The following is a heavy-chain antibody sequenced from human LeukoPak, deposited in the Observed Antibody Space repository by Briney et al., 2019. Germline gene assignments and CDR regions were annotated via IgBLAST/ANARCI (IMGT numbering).Heavy chain of an antibody. CDR3: ARGIQNYDFWSGYYSPHDAFDI. D-gene: IGHD3-3*01. Sequence: GAPVKVSCKASGYTFTSYGISWVRQAPGQGLEWMGWISAYNGNTNYAQKLQGRVTMTTDTSTSTAYMELRSLRSDDTAVYYCARGIQNYDFWSGYYSPHDAFDIWGQGTMVTVSS. J-gene: IGHJ3*02. CDR1: GYTFTSYG. CDR2: ISAYNGNT. V-gene: IGHV1-18*01.